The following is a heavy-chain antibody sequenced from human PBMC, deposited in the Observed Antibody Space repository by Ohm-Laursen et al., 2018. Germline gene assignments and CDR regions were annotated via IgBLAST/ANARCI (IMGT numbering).Heavy chain of an antibody. V-gene: IGHV3-15*01. Sequence: SLRLSCAASGISFANEWVSWARQAPGKGLEWVGHIKSKIHGGTADYAAPVKGRFTISRDDSKDTVYLQMSSLKIEDTAVYYCTTDHYSWGQGTLVTVSS. CDR2: IKSKIHGGTA. CDR3: TTDHYS. J-gene: IGHJ4*02. CDR1: GISFANEW.